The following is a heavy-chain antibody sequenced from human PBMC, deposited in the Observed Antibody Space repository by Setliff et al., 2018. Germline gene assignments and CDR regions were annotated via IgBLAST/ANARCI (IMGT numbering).Heavy chain of an antibody. Sequence: KASETLSLTCTVSGGSISSGSHYWTWIRQPTGKRLEWIGHIDPSGDTNYSPSLKSRVTISRDTSKNQLSLELTSVTAADTAVYYCARARYCSGGRCYWTWLDSWAQGTLVTVSS. CDR2: IDPSGDT. CDR1: GGSISSGSHY. V-gene: IGHV4-61*09. D-gene: IGHD2-15*01. J-gene: IGHJ5*01. CDR3: ARARYCSGGRCYWTWLDS.